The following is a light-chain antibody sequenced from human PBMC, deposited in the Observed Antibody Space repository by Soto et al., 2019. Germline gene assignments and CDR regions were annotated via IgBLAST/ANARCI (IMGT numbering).Light chain of an antibody. Sequence: EIVLTQSPGTLSLSPGEGATLSCRASQSVSTNFFAWYQPKPGQAPRLLIYGASTRATGIPDRFSGSGSGTDFTLTISRLEPEDFAVYYCQQYGRTSWTFGRGTKVEIK. CDR2: GAS. CDR3: QQYGRTSWT. CDR1: QSVSTNF. J-gene: IGKJ1*01. V-gene: IGKV3-20*01.